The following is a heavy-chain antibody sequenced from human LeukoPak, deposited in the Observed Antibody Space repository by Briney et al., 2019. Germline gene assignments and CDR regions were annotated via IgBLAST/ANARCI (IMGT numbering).Heavy chain of an antibody. Sequence: PSETLSLTCTVSGGSISSGSYYWSWIRQPAGKGLEWIGHIYTTGNTNYNPSLKSRVTISVKTSKNQFSLKLTSVTAADTAVYYCARGGEDAGSHWEFWGQGTVVTVSS. CDR3: ARGGEDAGSHWEF. CDR2: IYTTGNT. V-gene: IGHV4-61*09. D-gene: IGHD1-26*01. CDR1: GGSISSGSYY. J-gene: IGHJ4*02.